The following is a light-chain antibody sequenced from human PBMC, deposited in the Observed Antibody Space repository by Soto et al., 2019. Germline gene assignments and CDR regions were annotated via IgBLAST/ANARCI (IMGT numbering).Light chain of an antibody. CDR2: GAS. Sequence: EIVLTQYPATLSVSPGERATLSCRASQSVRSNFLAWYQQKPGQAPRLLIYGASNRATGIPDRFSGSGSGTDFTLTITRLEPEDFAMYYCQRYDSFRTFGQGTKV. J-gene: IGKJ1*01. CDR3: QRYDSFRT. V-gene: IGKV3-20*01. CDR1: QSVRSNF.